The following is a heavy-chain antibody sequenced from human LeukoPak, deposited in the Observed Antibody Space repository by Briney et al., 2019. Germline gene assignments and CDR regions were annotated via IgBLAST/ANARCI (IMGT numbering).Heavy chain of an antibody. J-gene: IGHJ6*03. Sequence: GGSLRLSCAASGFTFSFYGMNWVRQAPGKGLEWVSSISSSSNYIYYADSVKGRFTISRDNAKTSLYLQMNSLRADDTAVYYCARESGLGYMDVWGTGTTVTVSS. V-gene: IGHV3-21*01. CDR1: GFTFSFYG. D-gene: IGHD5-12*01. CDR3: ARESGLGYMDV. CDR2: ISSSSNYI.